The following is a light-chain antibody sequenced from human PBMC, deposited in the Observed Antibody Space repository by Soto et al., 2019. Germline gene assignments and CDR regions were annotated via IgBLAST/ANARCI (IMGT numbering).Light chain of an antibody. CDR3: QQDGSSLP. CDR2: DAT. J-gene: IGKJ4*02. CDR1: QRVSRRY. Sequence: EIVLTQSTATLSLSPGVRTTLSCGASQRVSRRYLALYQQKPGLAPRLLIYDATRRDTGIRDRLISSGSRTDFTLTTSRLERDDFAGYDCQQDGSSLPFGGGTKVEIK. V-gene: IGKV3D-20*01.